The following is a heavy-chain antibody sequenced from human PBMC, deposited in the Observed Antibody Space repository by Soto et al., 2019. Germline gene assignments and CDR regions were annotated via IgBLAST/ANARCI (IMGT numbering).Heavy chain of an antibody. CDR1: GYTFPDYA. V-gene: IGHV1-3*01. Sequence: HVELVQSGADVKKPGASVTISCKASGYTFPDYALHWVRQAPGQRLEWMGWMNAGVGNTLYSQKFQGRITITRDTSASTAYMELNSLKSEDTAIYYCARDTGYTFGSLNYWGPGTLVTVSS. J-gene: IGHJ4*02. CDR2: MNAGVGNT. CDR3: ARDTGYTFGSLNY. D-gene: IGHD5-18*01.